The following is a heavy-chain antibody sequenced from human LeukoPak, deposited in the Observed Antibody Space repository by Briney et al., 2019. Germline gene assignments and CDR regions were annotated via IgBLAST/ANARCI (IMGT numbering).Heavy chain of an antibody. CDR2: ISSSGSAI. J-gene: IGHJ4*02. V-gene: IGHV3-48*03. Sequence: GGSLRLSCAASGFTFSSYEMNWVRQAPGKGLEWVSYISSSGSAIYYADSVKGRFTISRDNAKNSLYLQMSSLRAEDTAVYYYARGVLSCCFNYWGQGTLVTVSS. D-gene: IGHD4/OR15-4a*01. CDR3: ARGVLSCCFNY. CDR1: GFTFSSYE.